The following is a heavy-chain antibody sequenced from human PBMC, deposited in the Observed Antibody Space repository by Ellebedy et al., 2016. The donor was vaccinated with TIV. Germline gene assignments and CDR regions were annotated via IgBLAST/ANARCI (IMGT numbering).Heavy chain of an antibody. Sequence: GGSLRLSXAGSGFSFSSYAMTWVRQAPGKGLDWVSAVGANGGSTYYADSVKGRFTISRDNSKNTLYLQMNSLRAEDTAVYYCAKDRYTDRGRYFDYWGQGTLVTVSS. CDR1: GFSFSSYA. CDR2: VGANGGST. D-gene: IGHD5-24*01. CDR3: AKDRYTDRGRYFDY. J-gene: IGHJ4*02. V-gene: IGHV3-23*01.